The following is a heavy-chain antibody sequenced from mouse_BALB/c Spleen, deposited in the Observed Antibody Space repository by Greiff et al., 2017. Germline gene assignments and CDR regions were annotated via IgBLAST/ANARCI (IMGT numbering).Heavy chain of an antibody. Sequence: EVNLVESGGDLVKPGGSLKLSCAASGFTFSSYGMSWVRQTPDKRLEWVATISSGGSYTYYPDSVKGRFTISRDNAKNTLYLQMSSLKSEDTAMYYCARQGGNSPFAYWGQGTLVTVSA. V-gene: IGHV5-6*01. CDR3: ARQGGNSPFAY. CDR1: GFTFSSYG. CDR2: ISSGGSYT. J-gene: IGHJ3*01. D-gene: IGHD2-1*01.